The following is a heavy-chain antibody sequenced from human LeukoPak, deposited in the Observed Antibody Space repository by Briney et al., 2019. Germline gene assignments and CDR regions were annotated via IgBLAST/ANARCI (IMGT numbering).Heavy chain of an antibody. CDR3: AKDYPIVDDDY. Sequence: GGSLRLSCAGSGFTFSSYAMSWVRQAPGKGLEWVSTISGSGGAGTYYADSVKGRFTVSRDNSRNTLYLPMNSLRAEDTAVYYCAKDYPIVDDDYWGQGTLVTVSS. D-gene: IGHD1-26*01. CDR1: GFTFSSYA. V-gene: IGHV3-23*01. J-gene: IGHJ4*02. CDR2: ISGSGGAGT.